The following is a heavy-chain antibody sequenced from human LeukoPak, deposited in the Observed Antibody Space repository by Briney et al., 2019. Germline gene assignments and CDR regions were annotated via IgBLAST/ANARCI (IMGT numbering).Heavy chain of an antibody. CDR1: GGSISSSSYY. CDR3: ARDTGYFDY. J-gene: IGHJ4*02. Sequence: NASETLSLTCAVSGGSISSSSYYWGWIRQPPGKGLEWIGSIYYSGSTYYNPSLKSRVTISVDTSKNQFSLKLSSVTAADTAVYYCARDTGYFDYWGQGTLVTVSS. CDR2: IYYSGST. D-gene: IGHD7-27*01. V-gene: IGHV4-39*07.